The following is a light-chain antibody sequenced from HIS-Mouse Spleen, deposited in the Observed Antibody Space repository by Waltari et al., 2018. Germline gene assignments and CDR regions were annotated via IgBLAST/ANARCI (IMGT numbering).Light chain of an antibody. CDR1: QSVLYSSNNKNY. V-gene: IGKV4-1*01. J-gene: IGKJ4*01. Sequence: DIVMTQSPDSLAVSLGERATINCKSSQSVLYSSNNKNYLALYQQKPGQPPKLLIYWASTRAAGVPDRFSGSGSGTDFTLTISSLQAEDVAVYYCQQYYSTPLTFGGGTKVEIK. CDR3: QQYYSTPLT. CDR2: WAS.